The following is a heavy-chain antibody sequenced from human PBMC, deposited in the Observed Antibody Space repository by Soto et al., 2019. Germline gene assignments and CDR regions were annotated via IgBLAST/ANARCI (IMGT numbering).Heavy chain of an antibody. CDR3: ARESFGVARGYYYYMDV. Sequence: ASVKDSCKASGYTFTNYDINWVRQATRQRLEWMGWMNPNSGNTGYAQKFQGRVTMTRNTSISTAYMELSSLRSEDTAVYYCARESFGVARGYYYYMDVWGKGTTVTVSS. J-gene: IGHJ6*03. D-gene: IGHD3-3*01. CDR2: MNPNSGNT. V-gene: IGHV1-8*01. CDR1: GYTFTNYD.